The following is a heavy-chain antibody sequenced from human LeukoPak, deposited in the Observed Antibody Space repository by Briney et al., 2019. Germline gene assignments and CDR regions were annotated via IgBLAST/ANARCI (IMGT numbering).Heavy chain of an antibody. CDR3: ARAAMVTGLDY. CDR2: INHSGST. J-gene: IGHJ4*02. Sequence: SETLSLTCAVYGGSFSGYYWSWIRQPPGKGLEWIGEINHSGSTNYNPSLKSRVTISVDTSKNQFSLKLSSVTAADTAVYYCARAAMVTGLDYWGQGTLVTVSS. V-gene: IGHV4-34*01. CDR1: GGSFSGYY. D-gene: IGHD5-18*01.